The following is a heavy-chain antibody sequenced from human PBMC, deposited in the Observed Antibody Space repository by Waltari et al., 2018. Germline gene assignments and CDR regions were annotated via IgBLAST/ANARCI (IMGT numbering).Heavy chain of an antibody. Sequence: EVQLLESGGGLVQPGGSLRLSCAASGFTFSNYAMTWVRQAPGKGLVWVSGITSSGGSTDYAASVKGRFTISRDSSRNTLHLQMNSLRAEDTAIYYCTKWLTAAGTGWFDCWGQGTLVTVSS. CDR3: TKWLTAAGTGWFDC. CDR2: ITSSGGST. J-gene: IGHJ4*02. D-gene: IGHD6-13*01. V-gene: IGHV3-23*01. CDR1: GFTFSNYA.